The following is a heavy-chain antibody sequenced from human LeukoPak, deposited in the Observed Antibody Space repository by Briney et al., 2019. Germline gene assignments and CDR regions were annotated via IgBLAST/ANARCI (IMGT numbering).Heavy chain of an antibody. CDR1: GFTFGDYA. CDR3: ARRSRLGVDY. V-gene: IGHV3-30-3*01. J-gene: IGHJ4*02. Sequence: GGSLRLSCTASGFTFGDYAMHWVRQAPGKGLEWVAVISYDGSNKYYADSVKGRFTISRDNSKNTLYLQMNSLRAEDTAVYYCARRSRLGVDYWGQGTLVTVSS. D-gene: IGHD3-16*01. CDR2: ISYDGSNK.